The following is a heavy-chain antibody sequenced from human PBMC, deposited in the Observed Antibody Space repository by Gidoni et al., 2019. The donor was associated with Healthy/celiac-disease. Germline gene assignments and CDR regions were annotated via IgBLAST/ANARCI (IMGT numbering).Heavy chain of an antibody. V-gene: IGHV3-23*01. CDR1: GFTFSSYA. J-gene: IGHJ4*02. D-gene: IGHD3-22*01. Sequence: EVQLLESGGGVVQPGGSLRLSCAASGFTFSSYAMSCVRQDPGKGREWVSAISGRGGSTYYADSVKGRFTISRDNSKNPLYLQMNSLRAEDTAVYYCAKLVVVDGFDYWGQGTLVTVSS. CDR2: ISGRGGST. CDR3: AKLVVVDGFDY.